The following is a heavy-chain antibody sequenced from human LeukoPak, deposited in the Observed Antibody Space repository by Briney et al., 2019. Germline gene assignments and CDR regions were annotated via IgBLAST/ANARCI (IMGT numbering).Heavy chain of an antibody. CDR1: GFTFSSYG. CDR2: ISYDGSNK. CDR3: AKEGDQIRAFDP. D-gene: IGHD3-16*01. Sequence: GRSLRLSCAASGFTFSSYGMHWVRQAPGKGLEWVAVISYDGSNKYYADSVKGRFTISRDNSKNTLYLQMNSLRAEDTAVYYCAKEGDQIRAFDPWGQGTLVTVSS. J-gene: IGHJ5*02. V-gene: IGHV3-30*18.